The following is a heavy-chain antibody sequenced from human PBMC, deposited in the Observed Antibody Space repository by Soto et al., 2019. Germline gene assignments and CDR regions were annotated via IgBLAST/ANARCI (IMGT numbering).Heavy chain of an antibody. D-gene: IGHD1-7*01. CDR3: ARGAPSPNYLKDGYYYYMDV. V-gene: IGHV4-34*01. CDR1: GGSFSGYY. CDR2: INHSGST. J-gene: IGHJ6*03. Sequence: QVQLQQWGAGLLKPSETLSLTCPVYGGSFSGYYWSWIRQPPGKGLEWIGEINHSGSTNYNPSLKSRVTISVDTSKNQFSLKLSSVTAADTAVYYCARGAPSPNYLKDGYYYYMDVWGKGTTVTVSS.